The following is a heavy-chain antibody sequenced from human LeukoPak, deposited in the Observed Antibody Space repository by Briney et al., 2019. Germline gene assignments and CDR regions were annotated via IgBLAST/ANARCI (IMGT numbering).Heavy chain of an antibody. CDR3: ARDIGSGSNLYAFDM. Sequence: SGTLSLTCAVSGGSISSSNWWNWVRQPPGKGLEWIGEIYHSGSTNYNPSLKSRVTISINKSKNQFSLDLTSVTAAVTAVYYCARDIGSGSNLYAFDMWGQGTMVTVSS. V-gene: IGHV4-4*02. D-gene: IGHD1-26*01. CDR2: IYHSGST. J-gene: IGHJ3*02. CDR1: GGSISSSNW.